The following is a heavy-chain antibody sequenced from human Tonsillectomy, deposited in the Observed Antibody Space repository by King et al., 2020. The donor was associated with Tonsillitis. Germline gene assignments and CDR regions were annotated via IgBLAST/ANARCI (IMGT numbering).Heavy chain of an antibody. CDR3: ARGDTAMDAFDY. CDR1: GFTFSSYD. V-gene: IGHV3-13*04. D-gene: IGHD5-18*01. CDR2: IGTAGDT. Sequence: EVQLVESGGGLVQPGGSLRLSCAASGFTFSSYDMHWVRQATGKGLEWVSAIGTAGDTYHPGSVKGRFTISRENAKNSLYLQMNSLRAGDTAVYYCARGDTAMDAFDYWGQGTLVTVSS. J-gene: IGHJ4*02.